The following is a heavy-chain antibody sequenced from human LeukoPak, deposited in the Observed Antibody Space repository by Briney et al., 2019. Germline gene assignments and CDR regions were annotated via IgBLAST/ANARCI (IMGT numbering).Heavy chain of an antibody. V-gene: IGHV5-51*01. CDR1: GYSFTSYW. CDR3: ARQLRAVAGWDDAFDI. CDR2: IYPGDSDT. Sequence: GESLKISCRGSGYSFTSYWIGCVRQMPGKGLEWMGTIYPGDSDTRYSPSFQGQVTISADKSISTAYLQWSSLKASDTAMYYCARQLRAVAGWDDAFDIWGQGTMVTVSS. J-gene: IGHJ3*02. D-gene: IGHD6-19*01.